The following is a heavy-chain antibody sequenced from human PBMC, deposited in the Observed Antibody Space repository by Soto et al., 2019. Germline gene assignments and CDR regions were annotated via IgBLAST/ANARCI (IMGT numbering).Heavy chain of an antibody. Sequence: GGSLRLSCAASGFTFSSYSMNWVRQAPGKGLEWVSYISSSSSTIYYADSVKGRFTISRDNAKNSLYLQMNSLRAEDTAVYYCARVRMGLLSYMDVWGKGTTVTVSS. CDR1: GFTFSSYS. CDR2: ISSSSSTI. CDR3: ARVRMGLLSYMDV. D-gene: IGHD2-15*01. V-gene: IGHV3-48*01. J-gene: IGHJ6*03.